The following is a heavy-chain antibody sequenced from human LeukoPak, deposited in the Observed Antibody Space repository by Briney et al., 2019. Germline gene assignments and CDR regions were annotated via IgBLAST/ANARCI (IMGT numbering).Heavy chain of an antibody. J-gene: IGHJ4*02. D-gene: IGHD3-22*01. CDR1: GYSISSGYY. CDR2: ISSSATTT. CDR3: ARDEGLHSYDSSGEFDY. V-gene: IGHV3-11*01. Sequence: LSLTCTVSGYSISSGYYMSWIRQAPGKGLEWICYISSSATTTYYADSVKGRFTISRDNGKNSLYLQMDSLRAEDTAIYYCARDEGLHSYDSSGEFDYWGRGTLVTVSS.